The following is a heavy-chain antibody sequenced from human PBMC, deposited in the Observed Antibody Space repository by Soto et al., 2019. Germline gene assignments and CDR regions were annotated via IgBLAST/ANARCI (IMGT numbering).Heavy chain of an antibody. D-gene: IGHD3-3*01. CDR2: IYYSGST. CDR3: ARPYTSKYDFWSGYPDPDYYYYGMDV. V-gene: IGHV4-39*01. CDR1: GGSISSSSYY. J-gene: IGHJ6*02. Sequence: SETLSLTCTVSGGSISSSSYYWGWIRQPPGKGLEWIGSIYYSGSTYYNPSLKSRVTISVDTSKNQFSLKLSSVTAAETAVYYCARPYTSKYDFWSGYPDPDYYYYGMDVWGQGTTVTVSS.